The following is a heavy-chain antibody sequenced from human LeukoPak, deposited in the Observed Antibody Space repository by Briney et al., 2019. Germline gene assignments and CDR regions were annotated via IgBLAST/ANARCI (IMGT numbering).Heavy chain of an antibody. D-gene: IGHD3-22*01. J-gene: IGHJ2*01. Sequence: SETLSLTCTVSGGSISSGSYYWSWIRQPAGKGLEWIGRIYTSGSTNYNPSLKSRVTISVDTSKNQFSLKLSSVTAADTAVYYCARQLDEVIWFFDLWGRGTLVTVSS. CDR1: GGSISSGSYY. V-gene: IGHV4-61*02. CDR2: IYTSGST. CDR3: ARQLDEVIWFFDL.